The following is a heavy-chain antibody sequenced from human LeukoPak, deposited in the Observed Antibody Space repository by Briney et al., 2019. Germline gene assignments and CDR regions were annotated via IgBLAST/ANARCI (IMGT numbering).Heavy chain of an antibody. D-gene: IGHD2-15*01. CDR3: ASVYVMGYCSGGSCYSGLDY. CDR2: IIPIFGTA. Sequence: SVKVSCKASGGTFSSYAISWVRQAPGQGLGWMGGIIPIFGTANYAQKFQGRVTITSDKSTSTASMELSSLRSEDTAVYYCASVYVMGYCSGGSCYSGLDYWGQGTLVTVSS. J-gene: IGHJ4*02. CDR1: GGTFSSYA. V-gene: IGHV1-69*06.